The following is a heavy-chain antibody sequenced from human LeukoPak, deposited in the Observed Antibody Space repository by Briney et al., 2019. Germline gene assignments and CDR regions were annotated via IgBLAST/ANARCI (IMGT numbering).Heavy chain of an antibody. CDR1: GYTFTSYD. D-gene: IGHD3-3*01. V-gene: IGHV1-8*01. CDR2: MNPNSGNT. J-gene: IGHJ6*02. Sequence: GASVKVSCKASGYTFTSYDINWVRQATGQGLEWMGWMNPNSGNTGYAQKFQGRVTITADKSTSTAYMELSSLRSEDTAVYYCARTPSFDYDFWSGYPSVYYYYGMDVWGQGTPVTVSS. CDR3: ARTPSFDYDFWSGYPSVYYYYGMDV.